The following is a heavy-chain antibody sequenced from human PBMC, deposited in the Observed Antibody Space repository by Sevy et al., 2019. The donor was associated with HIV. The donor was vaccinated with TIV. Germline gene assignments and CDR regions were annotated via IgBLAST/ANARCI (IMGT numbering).Heavy chain of an antibody. CDR2: IYRSGRG. Sequence: SETLSLTCTVSGDSINNGNHWWSWVRQRAGKGLEWIGRIYRSGRGIMYNPSLERRVTISVDTSKNQFSLKVTSVIAADTAIYYCARDGIRRDYWHGLDVWGQGTTVTVSS. D-gene: IGHD2-8*02. CDR3: ARDGIRRDYWHGLDV. V-gene: IGHV4-61*02. J-gene: IGHJ6*02. CDR1: GDSINNGNHW.